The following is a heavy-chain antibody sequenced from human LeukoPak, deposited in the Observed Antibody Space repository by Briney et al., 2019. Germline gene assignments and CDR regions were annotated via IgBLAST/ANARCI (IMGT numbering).Heavy chain of an antibody. V-gene: IGHV4-34*01. CDR1: GGSFSGYY. Sequence: SETLSLTCAVYGGSFSGYYWSWICQPPGKGLEWIGEINHSGSTNYNPSLKSRVTISVDTSKNQFSLKLSSVTAADTAVYYCAREGVTFGGVIVRRAFDIWGQGTMVTVSS. CDR2: INHSGST. J-gene: IGHJ3*02. D-gene: IGHD3-16*02. CDR3: AREGVTFGGVIVRRAFDI.